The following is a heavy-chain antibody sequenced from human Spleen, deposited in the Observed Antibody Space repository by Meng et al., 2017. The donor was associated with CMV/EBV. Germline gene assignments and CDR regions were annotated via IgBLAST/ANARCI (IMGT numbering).Heavy chain of an antibody. CDR2: ISSTSTYI. J-gene: IGHJ4*02. CDR3: AKVTEAYYFDY. Sequence: GESLKISCAASGFTFSAYSMNWVRQAPGKGLEWVSSISSTSTYIYYTDSVKGRFTISRDNAKNSLSLQMNSLRAEDTAVYYCAKVTEAYYFDYWGQGTLVTVSS. D-gene: IGHD4-23*01. CDR1: GFTFSAYS. V-gene: IGHV3-21*01.